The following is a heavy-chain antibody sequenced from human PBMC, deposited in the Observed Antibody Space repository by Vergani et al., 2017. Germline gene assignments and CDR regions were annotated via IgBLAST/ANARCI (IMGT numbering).Heavy chain of an antibody. D-gene: IGHD2-21*01. CDR3: VRRTDGCRGAVCYSAPVYMDV. CDR1: GYIFTDYY. Sequence: QVQLVQSGSGVKKPGASMKVSCKASGYIFTDYYIHWVRQAPGQGPEWMGWIDTKSGDTSYAQQFQGRVTMTRVPSLRSAYMDLGRLTSDDSAVYYCVRRTDGCRGAVCYSAPVYMDVWGEGTTVTVSS. CDR2: IDTKSGDT. J-gene: IGHJ6*03. V-gene: IGHV1-2*02.